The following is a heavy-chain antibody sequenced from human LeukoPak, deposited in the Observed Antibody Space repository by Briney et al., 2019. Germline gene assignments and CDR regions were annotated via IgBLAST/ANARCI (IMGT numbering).Heavy chain of an antibody. Sequence: SETLSLTSTVSGGSISSGGYYWSWIRQHPGKGLEWIGYIYYSGSTYYNPSLKSRVTISVDTSKNQFSLKLSSVTAADTAVYYCARGGGWYYFDYWGQGTLVTVSS. CDR2: IYYSGST. CDR1: GGSISSGGYY. CDR3: ARGGGWYYFDY. D-gene: IGHD3-16*01. V-gene: IGHV4-31*03. J-gene: IGHJ4*02.